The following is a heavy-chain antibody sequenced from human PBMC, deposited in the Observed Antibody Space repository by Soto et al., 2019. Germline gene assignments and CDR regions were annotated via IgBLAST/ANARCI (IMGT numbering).Heavy chain of an antibody. J-gene: IGHJ4*02. Sequence: GWSLRLSCAASGFTFSSYSMNWVRQAPGKGLEWVSSISSSSSYIYYADSVKGRFTISRDNAKNSLYLQMNSLRAEDTAVYYCARIDYYDSSDTKGYFDYWGQGTMVTLSS. D-gene: IGHD3-22*01. CDR2: ISSSSSYI. CDR3: ARIDYYDSSDTKGYFDY. CDR1: GFTFSSYS. V-gene: IGHV3-21*01.